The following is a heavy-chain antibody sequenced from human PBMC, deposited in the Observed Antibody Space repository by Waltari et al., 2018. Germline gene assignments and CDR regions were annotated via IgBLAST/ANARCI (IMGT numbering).Heavy chain of an antibody. CDR3: TRDLYGSGGDWFDP. Sequence: EVQLVESGGGLVKHGRSLRLSCAASGFTFSPYPMNWVRQSPGKGLEWVSSIRSSSTYISYADSVKGRFTISRDDAENSLYLQMDSLRAEDTAVYYCTRDLYGSGGDWFDPWGQGTLVTVSS. CDR1: GFTFSPYP. CDR2: IRSSSTYI. J-gene: IGHJ5*02. V-gene: IGHV3-21*01. D-gene: IGHD3-10*01.